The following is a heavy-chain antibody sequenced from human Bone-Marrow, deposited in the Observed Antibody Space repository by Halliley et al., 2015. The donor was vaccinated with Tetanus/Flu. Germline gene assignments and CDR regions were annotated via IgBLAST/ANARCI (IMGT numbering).Heavy chain of an antibody. Sequence: LRLSCSVSGDSISSPSYYWTWIRQHPGKGLEWIGYIYYSGITFYNPSLKSRVTMSLDTSKSQFSLNLTSVTAADTAVYYCAREVWQQLISDRYFDLWGRGTLVTVSS. D-gene: IGHD6-13*01. V-gene: IGHV4-31*02. J-gene: IGHJ5*02. CDR3: AREVWQQLISDRYFDL. CDR1: GDSISSPSYY. CDR2: IYYSGIT.